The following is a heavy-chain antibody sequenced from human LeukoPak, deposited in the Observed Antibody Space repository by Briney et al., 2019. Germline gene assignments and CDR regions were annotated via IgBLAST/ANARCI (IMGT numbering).Heavy chain of an antibody. CDR3: ARADYDFWSGYSAFDY. CDR2: IYYSGST. J-gene: IGHJ4*02. Sequence: SETLSLTCTVSGGSISSYYWSWIRQPPGKGLEWIGYIYYSGSTNYNPSLKSRVTISVDTSKNQFSLKLSSVTAADTAVYHCARADYDFWSGYSAFDYWGQGTLVTVSS. CDR1: GGSISSYY. D-gene: IGHD3-3*01. V-gene: IGHV4-59*01.